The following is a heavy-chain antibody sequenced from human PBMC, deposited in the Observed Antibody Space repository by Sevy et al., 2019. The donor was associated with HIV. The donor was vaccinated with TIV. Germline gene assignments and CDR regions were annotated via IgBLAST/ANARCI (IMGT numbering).Heavy chain of an antibody. CDR3: ARDRAAAGNWGGMDV. CDR2: ISSSSYI. CDR1: GFTFSSYS. D-gene: IGHD6-13*01. J-gene: IGHJ6*02. Sequence: GGSLRFSCAASGFTFSSYSMNWVRQAPGKGLEWVSSISSSSYIYYADSVKGRFTISRDNAKNSLYLQMNSLRAEDTAVYYCARDRAAAGNWGGMDVWGQGTTVTVSS. V-gene: IGHV3-21*01.